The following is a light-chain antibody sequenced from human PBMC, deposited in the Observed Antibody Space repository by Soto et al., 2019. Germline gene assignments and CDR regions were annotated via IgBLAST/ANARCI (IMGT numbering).Light chain of an antibody. CDR2: SNN. Sequence: QSVLTQPPSASAPPGQRVTISCSGSSSNIGNNYLYWYQHLPGTAPKLLIYSNNPRPSGVPDRFSGSKSGTAASLAIRGLRSEDEADYYCASWDDSLSGPVFGGGTKLTVL. CDR1: SSNIGNNY. CDR3: ASWDDSLSGPV. J-gene: IGLJ3*02. V-gene: IGLV1-47*02.